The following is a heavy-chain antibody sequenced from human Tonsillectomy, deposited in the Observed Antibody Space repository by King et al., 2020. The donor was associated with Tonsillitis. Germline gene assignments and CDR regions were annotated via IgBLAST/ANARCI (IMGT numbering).Heavy chain of an antibody. CDR1: GGSINRYY. CDR3: ARHSRADYGDYTWFDT. D-gene: IGHD4-17*01. J-gene: IGHJ5*02. V-gene: IGHV4-59*08. CDR2: ISYTGST. Sequence: QLQESGPGLVKPSETLSLTCTVSGGSINRYYWSWIRQPPGKGLEWIGCISYTGSTNFNPSRKSRVTISVDTSKNQFSLKMTSVTAADTAVYYCARHSRADYGDYTWFDTWGQGTLVTVSS.